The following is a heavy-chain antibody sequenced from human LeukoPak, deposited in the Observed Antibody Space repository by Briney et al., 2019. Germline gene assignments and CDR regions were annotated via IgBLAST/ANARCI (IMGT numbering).Heavy chain of an antibody. Sequence: PSETLSLTCAVYGGSFSGYYWSWIRQPPGKGLEWIGEINHSGSTNYNPSLKSRVTIPVDTSKNQFSLKLSSVTAADTAVYYCARSRYYYYYYMDVWGKGTTVTVSS. V-gene: IGHV4-34*01. CDR2: INHSGST. J-gene: IGHJ6*03. CDR3: ARSRYYYYYYMDV. CDR1: GGSFSGYY.